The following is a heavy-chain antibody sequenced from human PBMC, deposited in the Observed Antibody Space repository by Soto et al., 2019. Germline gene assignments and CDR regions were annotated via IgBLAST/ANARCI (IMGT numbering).Heavy chain of an antibody. CDR1: GYIFTNYG. Sequence: QVQLVQSGPEIKKPGASVKVSCKASGYIFTNYGINWVRQAPGQGPEWMGWINTYNGDTDYAQNVRGRVTMTTNTSTTTTYMELRSLRSDDTALYYCGKMARYHYGVDVWGQGTTVTVSS. CDR3: GKMARYHYGVDV. D-gene: IGHD3-16*02. J-gene: IGHJ6*02. V-gene: IGHV1-18*04. CDR2: INTYNGDT.